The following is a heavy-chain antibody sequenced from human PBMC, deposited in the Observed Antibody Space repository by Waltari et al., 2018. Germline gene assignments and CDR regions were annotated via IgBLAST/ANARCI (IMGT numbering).Heavy chain of an antibody. D-gene: IGHD5-18*01. CDR1: GFTFSSYE. J-gene: IGHJ3*02. CDR2: ISSRGSTI. Sequence: EVQLVESGGGLVQPGGSLRLSCAASGFTFSSYEMNWVRPAPGKGLEWVSYISSRGSTIYDSDSVNGPFTISRDNAKNSLYLQMNSLRAEDTAVYYCARVGIQLWLHACDIWGQGTMVTVSS. CDR3: ARVGIQLWLHACDI. V-gene: IGHV3-48*03.